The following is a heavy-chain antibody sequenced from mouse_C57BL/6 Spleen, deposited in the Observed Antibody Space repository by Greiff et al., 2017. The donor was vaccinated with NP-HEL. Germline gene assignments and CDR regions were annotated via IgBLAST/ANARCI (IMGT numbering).Heavy chain of an antibody. CDR2: IDPNSGGT. CDR3: ARKELGVTTGGYFDV. CDR1: GYTFTSYW. V-gene: IGHV1-72*01. D-gene: IGHD2-2*01. Sequence: QVQLQQPGAELVKPGASVKLSCKASGYTFTSYWMHWVKQRPGRGLEWIGRIDPNSGGTKYNEKFKSQATLTVDKPSSTAYMQLSSLTSEDSAVYYCARKELGVTTGGYFDVWGTGTTVTVSS. J-gene: IGHJ1*03.